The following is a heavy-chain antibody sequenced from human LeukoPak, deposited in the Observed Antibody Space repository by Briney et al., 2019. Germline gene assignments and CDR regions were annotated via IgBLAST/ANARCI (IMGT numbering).Heavy chain of an antibody. V-gene: IGHV3-21*04. J-gene: IGHJ3*02. CDR1: GFTFSSYS. Sequence: GGSLRLSCAASGFTFSSYSMNWVRQAPGKGLEWVSSISSSSSYIYYADSVKGRFTISRDNSKNTLYLQMNSLRAEDTAVYYCARPSGDILTGYYTDAFDIWGQGTMVTVSS. CDR2: ISSSSSYI. D-gene: IGHD3-9*01. CDR3: ARPSGDILTGYYTDAFDI.